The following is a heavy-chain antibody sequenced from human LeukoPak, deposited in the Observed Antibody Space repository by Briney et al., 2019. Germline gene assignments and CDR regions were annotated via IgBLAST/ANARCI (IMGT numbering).Heavy chain of an antibody. J-gene: IGHJ4*02. CDR1: PGSVSRVTYY. CDR3: ATDSAGIAAVGACDY. V-gene: IGHV4-61*01. CDR2: IPYSART. Sequence: SETLSLTCSVSPGSVSRVTYYWRWIRQPPGKGPEWIGYIPYSARTNYIPSLTSQVTILVVTSKNQFSLTLSSVTAADTAVYYCATDSAGIAAVGACDYWGQGTLVTVST. D-gene: IGHD6-13*01.